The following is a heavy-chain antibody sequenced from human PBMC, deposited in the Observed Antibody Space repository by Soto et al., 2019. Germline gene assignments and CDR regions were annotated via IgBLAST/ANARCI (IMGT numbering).Heavy chain of an antibody. V-gene: IGHV3-30*03. Sequence: GGSLRLSCAASGFSFGSYAMYWVRQPPGKGLEWVATVSYEGSIAYYSDSVKGRFTISRDNSMHTIYLQMNSLRAEDSALYYCARELEPKEGEYYYYGMDVWGQGTRVTVSS. CDR2: VSYEGSIA. J-gene: IGHJ6*02. CDR1: GFSFGSYA. CDR3: ARELEPKEGEYYYYGMDV.